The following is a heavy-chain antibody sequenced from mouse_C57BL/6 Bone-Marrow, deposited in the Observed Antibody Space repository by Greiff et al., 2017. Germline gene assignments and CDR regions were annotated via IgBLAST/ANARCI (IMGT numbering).Heavy chain of an antibody. D-gene: IGHD2-5*01. CDR2: IYPGSGST. CDR1: GYTFTSYW. Sequence: VQLQQPGAELVKPGASVTMSCKASGYTFTSYWITWVKQRPGQGLEWIGDIYPGSGSTNYTEKFKSKATLTVDTSSSTAYMQLSSLTSEDSAVYYSARPYYSNYWYFDVWGTGTTVTVSA. CDR3: ARPYYSNYWYFDV. J-gene: IGHJ1*03. V-gene: IGHV1-55*01.